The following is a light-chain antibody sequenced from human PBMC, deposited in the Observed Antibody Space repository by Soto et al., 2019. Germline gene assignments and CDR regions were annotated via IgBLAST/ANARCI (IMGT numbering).Light chain of an antibody. CDR1: QSVGSY. V-gene: IGKV3-11*01. J-gene: IGKJ5*01. Sequence: EIVLTQSPATLSLSPGERATLSCRASQSVGSYLVWYQQKPGQAPRLLISDASNRATGIPARFSGSGSGTDFTLTISSLEPEDFAVYYCQQRSNWPTITFGQGTRLEIK. CDR2: DAS. CDR3: QQRSNWPTIT.